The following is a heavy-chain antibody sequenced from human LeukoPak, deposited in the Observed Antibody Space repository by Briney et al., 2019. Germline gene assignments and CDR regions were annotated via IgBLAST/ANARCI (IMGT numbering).Heavy chain of an antibody. D-gene: IGHD6-19*01. CDR3: ARSLAVAGAHFDY. Sequence: PSETLSLTCAVYGGSFSGYYWSWNRQPPGKGLEWIGEINHSGSTNYNPSLKSRVTISVDTSKNQFSLKLSSVTAADTAVYYCARSLAVAGAHFDYWGQGTLVTVSS. J-gene: IGHJ4*02. CDR2: INHSGST. V-gene: IGHV4-34*01. CDR1: GGSFSGYY.